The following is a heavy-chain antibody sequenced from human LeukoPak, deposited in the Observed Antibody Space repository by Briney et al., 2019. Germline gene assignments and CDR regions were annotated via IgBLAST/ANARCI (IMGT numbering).Heavy chain of an antibody. CDR3: ARGLAVSSNY. CDR1: GFTFKSFE. J-gene: IGHJ4*02. V-gene: IGHV3-48*03. CDR2: ISNSGNTM. Sequence: GGSLRLSCAASGFTFKSFEMNWVRQAPGKGLEWLSYISNSGNTMYCADSVKGRFTISRDNAKNSVYLQMNSLRAEDTGVYYCARGLAVSSNYWGQGTLVTVAS. D-gene: IGHD6-19*01.